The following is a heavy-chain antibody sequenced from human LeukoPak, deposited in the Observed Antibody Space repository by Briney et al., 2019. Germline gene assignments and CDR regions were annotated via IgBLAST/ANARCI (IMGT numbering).Heavy chain of an antibody. CDR2: TYYSGST. V-gene: IGHV4-39*01. J-gene: IGHJ4*02. D-gene: IGHD1-26*01. CDR3: ARPLLRGDYFDY. Sequence: SETLSLTCTVSGGSISSSSYYWGWIRQPPGKGLEWIGSTYYSGSTYYNPSLKSRVTISVDTSKNQFSLKLSSVTAADTAVYYCARPLLRGDYFDYWGQGTLVTVSS. CDR1: GGSISSSSYY.